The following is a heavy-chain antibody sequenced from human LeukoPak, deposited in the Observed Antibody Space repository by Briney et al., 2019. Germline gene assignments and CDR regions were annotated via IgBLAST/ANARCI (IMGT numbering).Heavy chain of an antibody. CDR2: IKQDGSEK. Sequence: GGSLRLSCAASGFTFSSYWMSWVRQAPGKGLEWVANIKQDGSEKYYVDSVKGRFTISRDNAKNSLYLQMNSLRAEDTAVYYCASRGYCSSTSCSFVKPIDYWGQGTLVTVSS. J-gene: IGHJ4*02. CDR3: ASRGYCSSTSCSFVKPIDY. V-gene: IGHV3-7*01. D-gene: IGHD2-2*01. CDR1: GFTFSSYW.